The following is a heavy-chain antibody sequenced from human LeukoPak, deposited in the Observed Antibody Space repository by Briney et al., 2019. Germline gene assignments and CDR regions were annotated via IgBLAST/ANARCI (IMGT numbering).Heavy chain of an antibody. Sequence: GGSLRLSCAASGFTFSSYGMSWVRQAPGKGLEWVAAISGSGGDTSYADSVKGRFTISRDNSKNTLYLQMNSLRAEDTAVYYCARGGSYLSAFDIWGQGTMVTVSS. CDR2: ISGSGGDT. V-gene: IGHV3-23*01. D-gene: IGHD1-26*01. CDR3: ARGGSYLSAFDI. J-gene: IGHJ3*02. CDR1: GFTFSSYG.